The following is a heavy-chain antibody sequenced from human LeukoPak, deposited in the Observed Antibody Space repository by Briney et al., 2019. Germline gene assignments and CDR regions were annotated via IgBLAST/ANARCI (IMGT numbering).Heavy chain of an antibody. V-gene: IGHV4-39*01. J-gene: IGHJ4*02. CDR2: INYSGNT. CDR1: GGSLSSSFYY. Sequence: SETLSLTCTVSGGSLSSSFYYWGWLRQPPGKGLEWLGSINYSGNTYYNPSLKSRVTISVDTSKNQFSLKLSSVTAADTAVYYCARRRFLRGPDVVNPFDYWGQGTLVTVSS. D-gene: IGHD5/OR15-5a*01. CDR3: ARRRFLRGPDVVNPFDY.